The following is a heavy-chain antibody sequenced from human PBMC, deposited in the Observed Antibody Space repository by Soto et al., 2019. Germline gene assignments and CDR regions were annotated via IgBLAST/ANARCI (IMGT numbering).Heavy chain of an antibody. V-gene: IGHV4-31*02. J-gene: IGHJ3*02. Sequence: SETLSLTCTVSGGSISNDAYYWSWLRQHPRGGLEWIGYIYYSGNSYYNPSLKSRLAISVDTSKNQFSLELTSVTAADTALYYCARVGISSSDAFDIWGQGTKVTVSS. CDR2: IYYSGNS. CDR3: ARVGISSSDAFDI. CDR1: GGSISNDAYY. D-gene: IGHD6-6*01.